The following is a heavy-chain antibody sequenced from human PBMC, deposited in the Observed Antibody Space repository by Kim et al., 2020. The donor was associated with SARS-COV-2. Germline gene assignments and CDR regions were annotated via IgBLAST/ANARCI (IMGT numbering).Heavy chain of an antibody. CDR3: ARVPLEGALRYFDWLLKRTYYYYGMDV. CDR2: MNPNSGNT. V-gene: IGHV1-8*01. CDR1: GYTFTSYD. Sequence: ASVKVSCKASGYTFTSYDINWVRQATGQGLEWMGWMNPNSGNTGYAQKFQGRVTMTRNTSISTAYMELSSLRSEDTAVYYCARVPLEGALRYFDWLLKRTYYYYGMDVWGQGTTVTVSS. D-gene: IGHD3-9*01. J-gene: IGHJ6*02.